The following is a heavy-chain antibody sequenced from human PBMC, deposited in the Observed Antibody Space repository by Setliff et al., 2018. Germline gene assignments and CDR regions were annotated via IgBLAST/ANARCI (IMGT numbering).Heavy chain of an antibody. D-gene: IGHD3-3*01. Sequence: ASVKVSCKASGLTFTTFSISWVRQAPGQGLEWMGWITNYNGKTDYAQKFQDRVILTTDTSTSTAYMELRNLRPDDKAIYYCATRTPVTFSGVVTTVWGQGSLVTVSS. CDR1: GLTFTTFS. J-gene: IGHJ4*02. CDR2: ITNYNGKT. V-gene: IGHV1-18*01. CDR3: ATRTPVTFSGVVTTV.